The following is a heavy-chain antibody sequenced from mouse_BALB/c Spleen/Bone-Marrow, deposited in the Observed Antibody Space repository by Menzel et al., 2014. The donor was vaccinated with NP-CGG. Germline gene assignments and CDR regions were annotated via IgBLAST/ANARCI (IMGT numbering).Heavy chain of an antibody. CDR3: TREDYRYDWFAY. CDR1: GYTFTSYW. CDR2: IYPGSGST. V-gene: IGHV1S22*01. D-gene: IGHD2-14*01. Sequence: LQQPGSELVRPGASVKLSWKASGYTFTSYWMHWVKQRHGQGLEWIGNIYPGSGSTNYDEKFKSKGTLTVDTSSSTAYMHLSSLTSEDSAVDYCTREDYRYDWFAYWGQGTLVTVSA. J-gene: IGHJ3*01.